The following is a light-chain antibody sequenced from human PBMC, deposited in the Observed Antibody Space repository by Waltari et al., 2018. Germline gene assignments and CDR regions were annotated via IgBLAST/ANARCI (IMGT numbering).Light chain of an antibody. J-gene: IGKJ1*01. CDR1: QSLLHSNGFNY. Sequence: DIVVTQSPLSLPVTPGEPASTSCRPSQSLLHSNGFNYLDWYLQKPGQSPQLLIYLGSNRASGVPDRFSGSGSGTDFTLKISRVEAEDVGVYYCMQSLRALWTFGQGTKVEIK. CDR2: LGS. CDR3: MQSLRALWT. V-gene: IGKV2-28*01.